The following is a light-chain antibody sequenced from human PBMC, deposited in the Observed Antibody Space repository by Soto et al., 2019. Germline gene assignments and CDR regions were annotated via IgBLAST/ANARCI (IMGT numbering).Light chain of an antibody. J-gene: IGLJ2*01. Sequence: QPVLTQSSSASASLGSSVKLTCTLSSGHSSYIIAWHQQQPGKAPRYLMKLEGSGSYNKGSGVPDRFSGSSSGADRYLTISNLQSEDEADYYCETWDSNTPAVVFGGGTKVTVL. CDR2: LEGSGSY. CDR3: ETWDSNTPAVV. CDR1: SGHSSYI. V-gene: IGLV4-60*03.